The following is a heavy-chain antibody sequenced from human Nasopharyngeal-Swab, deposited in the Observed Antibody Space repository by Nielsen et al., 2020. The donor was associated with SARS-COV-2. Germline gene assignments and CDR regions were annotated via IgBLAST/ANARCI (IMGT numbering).Heavy chain of an antibody. V-gene: IGHV3-53*01. CDR1: GFTVSSNY. Sequence: GESLKISCAASGFTVSSNYMSWVRQAPGKGLEWVSVIYSGGSTYYADSVEGRFTISRDNSKNTLYLQMNSLRAEDTAVYYCAREGFDYGGNSAAFDIWGQGTMVTVSS. CDR3: AREGFDYGGNSAAFDI. CDR2: IYSGGST. J-gene: IGHJ3*02. D-gene: IGHD4-23*01.